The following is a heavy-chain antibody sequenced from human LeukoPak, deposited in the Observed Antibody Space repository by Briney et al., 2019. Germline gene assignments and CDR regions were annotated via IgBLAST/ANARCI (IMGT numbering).Heavy chain of an antibody. CDR2: IKQDGSEK. CDR3: ARVGALVTYYYYYYMDV. D-gene: IGHD3-9*01. J-gene: IGHJ6*03. CDR1: GFTFSSYW. V-gene: IGHV3-7*01. Sequence: GGSLRLSCAASGFTFSSYWMSWVRQAPGKGLGWVANIKQDGSEKYYVDSVKGRFTISRDNAKNSLYLQMNSLRAEDTAVYYCARVGALVTYYYYYYMDVWGKGTTVTVSS.